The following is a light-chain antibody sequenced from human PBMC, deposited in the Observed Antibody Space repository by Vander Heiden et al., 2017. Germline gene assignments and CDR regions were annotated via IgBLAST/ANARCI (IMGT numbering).Light chain of an antibody. Sequence: QSVLTPPPSVARPPVQRVTISCTGSSSNIGAGYDVHWYQQLPGTAPKLLIYGNSNRPSGVPDRFSGSKSGTSASLAITGLQAEDEADYYCQSYDSSLSGWVFGGGTKLTVL. CDR3: QSYDSSLSGWV. J-gene: IGLJ3*02. CDR1: SSNIGAGYD. CDR2: GNS. V-gene: IGLV1-40*01.